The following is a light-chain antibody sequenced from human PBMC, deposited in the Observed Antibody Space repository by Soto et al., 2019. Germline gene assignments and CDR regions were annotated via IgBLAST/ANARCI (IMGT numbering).Light chain of an antibody. Sequence: DIQMTQSPSTLSASVGDRVTITCRASESISIWLAWYQQKPGKAPNLLIYKASTLESGVPSRFSGSGSGTEFTLTISSLQPDDFATYYCQQYITYPRTFGQGTKVEIK. CDR2: KAS. CDR3: QQYITYPRT. J-gene: IGKJ1*01. V-gene: IGKV1-5*03. CDR1: ESISIW.